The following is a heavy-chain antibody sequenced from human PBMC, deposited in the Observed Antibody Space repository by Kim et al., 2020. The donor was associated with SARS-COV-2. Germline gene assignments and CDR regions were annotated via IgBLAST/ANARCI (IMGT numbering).Heavy chain of an antibody. CDR1: GFTFSDYY. J-gene: IGHJ3*02. CDR3: ARDGSGVDAFDI. Sequence: GGSLRLSCAPSGFTFSDYYMSWIRQAPGKGLEWVSYISGTSTYTNYADSVKGRFTISRDNAKNSLYLQMNSLRAEDTAVYYCARDGSGVDAFDIWGQGTMVTVSS. CDR2: ISGTSTYT. D-gene: IGHD3-10*01. V-gene: IGHV3-11*05.